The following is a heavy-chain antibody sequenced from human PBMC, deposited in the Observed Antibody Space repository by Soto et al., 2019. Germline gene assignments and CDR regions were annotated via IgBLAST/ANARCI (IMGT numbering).Heavy chain of an antibody. CDR1: GFTFSSYA. J-gene: IGHJ6*02. D-gene: IGHD5-12*01. V-gene: IGHV3-30-3*01. Sequence: AGGSLRLSCAASGFTFSSYAMHWVRQAPGKGLEWVAVISYDGSNKYYADSVKGRFTISRDNSKNTLYLQMNSLRAEDTAVYYCARDRIVARAHNYYYYGMDVWGQGTTVTVS. CDR3: ARDRIVARAHNYYYYGMDV. CDR2: ISYDGSNK.